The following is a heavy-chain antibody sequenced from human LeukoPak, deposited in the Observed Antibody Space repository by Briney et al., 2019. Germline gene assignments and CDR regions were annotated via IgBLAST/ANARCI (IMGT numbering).Heavy chain of an antibody. D-gene: IGHD3-22*01. J-gene: IGHJ6*02. Sequence: GASVKVSCKASGYSFTSYYIHWVRQAPGQGLEWMGLINPSADTTNYAQKFQGRVTMTRDTSTSTVYMELSSLRSEDTAVYHCARDRYYYDSSGPFRSGMDVWGQGTTVTVSS. CDR3: ARDRYYYDSSGPFRSGMDV. V-gene: IGHV1-46*01. CDR1: GYSFTSYY. CDR2: INPSADTT.